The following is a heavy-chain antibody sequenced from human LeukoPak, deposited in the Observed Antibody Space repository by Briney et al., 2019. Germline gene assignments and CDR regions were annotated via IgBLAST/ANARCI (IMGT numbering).Heavy chain of an antibody. V-gene: IGHV3-21*01. D-gene: IGHD2-8*02. J-gene: IGHJ4*02. CDR3: ARDTGALDS. CDR2: ITSGSSYI. Sequence: KTGGSLRLSCAASGYTFSTSNMNWVRQAPGKGLEWVSSITSGSSYIYYADSVKGRFTISRDNAKNSLYLQMNSLRAEDTAVYFCARDTGALDSWGQGTPVTVSS. CDR1: GYTFSTSN.